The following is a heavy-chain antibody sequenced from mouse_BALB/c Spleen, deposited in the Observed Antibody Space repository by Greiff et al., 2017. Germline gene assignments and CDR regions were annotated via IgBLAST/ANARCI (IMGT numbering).Heavy chain of an antibody. CDR3: TRAAMDY. J-gene: IGHJ4*01. CDR2: ISSGGSYT. Sequence: EVQLQESGGGLVKPGGSLKLSCAASGFAFSSYTMSWVRQTPEKRLEWVATISSGGSYTYYPDSVKGRFTISRDNAKNTLYLQMSSLKSEDTAMYYCTRAAMDYWGQGTSVTVSS. V-gene: IGHV5-6-4*01. CDR1: GFAFSSYT.